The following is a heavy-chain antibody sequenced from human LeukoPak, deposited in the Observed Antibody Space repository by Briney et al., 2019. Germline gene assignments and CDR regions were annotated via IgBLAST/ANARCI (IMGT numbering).Heavy chain of an antibody. D-gene: IGHD6-13*01. CDR3: ARAIKKYSSSWYSFGY. CDR1: GYTFTVYY. CDR2: INPNSGGT. J-gene: IGHJ4*02. Sequence: AAVTVSFTASGYTFTVYYMHWVRQAPGQGKEWMGWINPNSGGTNYAQKFQGWVTMTRDTSISTAYMELSRLRSDDTAVYYCARAIKKYSSSWYSFGYWGQGTLVTVSS. V-gene: IGHV1-2*04.